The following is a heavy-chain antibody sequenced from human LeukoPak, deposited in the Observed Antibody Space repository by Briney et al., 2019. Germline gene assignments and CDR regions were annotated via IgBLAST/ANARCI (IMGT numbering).Heavy chain of an antibody. CDR3: AKDSNYYDSSGY. CDR2: ISGSGGST. D-gene: IGHD3-22*01. CDR1: GFTFSSYG. J-gene: IGHJ4*02. Sequence: GGSLRLSCAASGFTFSSYGMSWVRQAPGKGLEWVSAISGSGGSTYYADSVKGRFTISRDNSKNTLYLQMNSLRAEDTAVYYCAKDSNYYDSSGYWGQGTLVTVSS. V-gene: IGHV3-23*01.